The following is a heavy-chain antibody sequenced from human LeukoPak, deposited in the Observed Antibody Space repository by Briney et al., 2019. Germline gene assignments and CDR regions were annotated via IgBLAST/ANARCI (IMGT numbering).Heavy chain of an antibody. Sequence: SETLSLTCTVSGGSIRSSSYYWGWIRQPPGKGLEWIGYIYYSGSTNYNPSLKSRVTISVDTSKNQFSLKLSSVTAADTGVYYCARSWYSSSWYHVFDIWGQGTMVTVS. CDR3: ARSWYSSSWYHVFDI. V-gene: IGHV4-61*05. D-gene: IGHD6-13*01. CDR2: IYYSGST. CDR1: GGSIRSSSYY. J-gene: IGHJ3*02.